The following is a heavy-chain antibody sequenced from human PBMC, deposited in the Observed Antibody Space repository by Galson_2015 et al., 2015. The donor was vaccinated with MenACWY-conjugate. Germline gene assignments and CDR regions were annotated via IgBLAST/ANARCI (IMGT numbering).Heavy chain of an antibody. J-gene: IGHJ5*02. D-gene: IGHD3-10*01. Sequence: SVKVSCKASGYTFTNYDITWVRQAPGQGLEWMGWISHYNGNTRFGEKVQGRVSMTTDTSTNTAYMELRSLRSDDTAVYYCARVSLRDSGSNPNWLDPWGQGTLVTVPS. CDR1: GYTFTNYD. V-gene: IGHV1-18*04. CDR2: ISHYNGNT. CDR3: ARVSLRDSGSNPNWLDP.